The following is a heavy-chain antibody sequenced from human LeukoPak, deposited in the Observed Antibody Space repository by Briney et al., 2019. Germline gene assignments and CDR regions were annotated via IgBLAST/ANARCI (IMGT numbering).Heavy chain of an antibody. J-gene: IGHJ4*02. CDR2: INPINGGT. D-gene: IGHD6-13*01. CDR1: EYTFTASY. CDR3: ARDISAASAFDY. Sequence: ASVKVSCKASEYTFTASYLHWVRQAPGQGLEWMGCINPINGGTSYAPKFQGRVTMTRDTSINTAYMDLRGLRSDDTAVYYCARDISAASAFDYSGQGTLVTVSS. V-gene: IGHV1-2*02.